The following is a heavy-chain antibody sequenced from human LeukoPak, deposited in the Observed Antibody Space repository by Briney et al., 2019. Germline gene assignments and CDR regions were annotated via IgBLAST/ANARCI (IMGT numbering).Heavy chain of an antibody. CDR1: GYSISSGYY. V-gene: IGHV4-38-2*01. D-gene: IGHD3-3*01. Sequence: PSETLSLTCAVSGYSISSGYYWGWIRQPPGKGLEWIGSIYHSGSTYYNPSLKSRVAMSVDTSKNQFSLKLSSVTAADTAVYYCARRGIYDFWSGYGIFDYWGQGTLVTVSS. J-gene: IGHJ4*02. CDR3: ARRGIYDFWSGYGIFDY. CDR2: IYHSGST.